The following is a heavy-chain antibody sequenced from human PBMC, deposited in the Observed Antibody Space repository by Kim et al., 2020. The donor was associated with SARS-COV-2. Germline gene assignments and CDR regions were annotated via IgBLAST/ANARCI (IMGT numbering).Heavy chain of an antibody. CDR1: GYTFTSYD. V-gene: IGHV1-8*01. J-gene: IGHJ6*02. CDR2: MNPNSGNT. Sequence: ASVKVSCKASGYTFTSYDINWVRQATGQGLEWMGWMNPNSGNTGYAQKFQGRVTMTRNTSISTAYMELSSLRSEDTAVYYCARFRDIVVVPAAMSFFYAAYYSYGMDVWGQGTTVTVSS. D-gene: IGHD2-2*01. CDR3: ARFRDIVVVPAAMSFFYAAYYSYGMDV.